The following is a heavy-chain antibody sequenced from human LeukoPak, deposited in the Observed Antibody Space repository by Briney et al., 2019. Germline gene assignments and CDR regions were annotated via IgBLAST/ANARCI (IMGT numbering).Heavy chain of an antibody. J-gene: IGHJ4*02. V-gene: IGHV4-31*03. CDR1: GGSISSGGYY. Sequence: SQTLSLTCTVSGGSISSGGYYWSWIRQHPGKGLEWIGYIYYSGSTYYNPSLKSRVTISVDTSKNQFSLKLSSVTAADTAVYYCARGRLGYYGSGGFDYWGQGTLVTVSS. D-gene: IGHD3-10*01. CDR3: ARGRLGYYGSGGFDY. CDR2: IYYSGST.